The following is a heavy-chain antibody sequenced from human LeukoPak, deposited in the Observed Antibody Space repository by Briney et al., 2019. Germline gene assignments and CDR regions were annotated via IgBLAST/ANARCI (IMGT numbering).Heavy chain of an antibody. D-gene: IGHD2-15*01. Sequence: SETLSLTCAVYGGSFSGYYWSWIRQPPGKGLEWIGEINHSGSTNYNPSPKSRVTISVDTSKNQCSRKLSSVTAADTAVYYCARAPRGYCSGGSCYRPDNWFDPWGQGTLVTVSS. V-gene: IGHV4-34*01. CDR1: GGSFSGYY. J-gene: IGHJ5*02. CDR2: INHSGST. CDR3: ARAPRGYCSGGSCYRPDNWFDP.